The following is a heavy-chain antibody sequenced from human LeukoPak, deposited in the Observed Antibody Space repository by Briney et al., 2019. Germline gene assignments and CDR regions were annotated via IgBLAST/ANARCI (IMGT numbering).Heavy chain of an antibody. CDR3: ARATKAGDVTWGAGTLYFQH. D-gene: IGHD6-19*01. CDR2: MNHSGGST. CDR1: GYTFTSYY. J-gene: IGHJ1*01. V-gene: IGHV1-46*01. Sequence: AAVKVSCKASGYTFTSYYMHWVRQAPGRGVEWMVIMNHSGGSTSYAQKFQGRVAISRETFTSTVYMDQRRLRSEDTAVYYCARATKAGDVTWGAGTLYFQHWGQGTLVTVSS.